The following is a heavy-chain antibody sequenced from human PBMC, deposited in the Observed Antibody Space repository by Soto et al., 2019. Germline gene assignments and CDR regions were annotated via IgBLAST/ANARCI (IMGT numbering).Heavy chain of an antibody. V-gene: IGHV3-74*01. CDR3: ASSLPELLDFFDY. Sequence: PGGSLRLSCAASGFTFSSYWMHWVRQAPGKGLVWVSRINSDGSSTSYADSVKGRFTISRDNAKNTLYLQMNSLRAEDTAVYYCASSLPELLDFFDYWGQGTLVTVSS. J-gene: IGHJ4*02. D-gene: IGHD3-10*01. CDR2: INSDGSST. CDR1: GFTFSSYW.